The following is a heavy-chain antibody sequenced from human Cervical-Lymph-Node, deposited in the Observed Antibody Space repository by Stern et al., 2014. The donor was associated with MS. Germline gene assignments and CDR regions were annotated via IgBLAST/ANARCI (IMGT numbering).Heavy chain of an antibody. CDR3: ARVDYYESSGFFMY. D-gene: IGHD3-22*01. J-gene: IGHJ4*02. Sequence: LVQSGPEVKKPGASVRVPCKASGYTFTMFGLSWVRQAPGQGLEVMGWISPYTSNTSFAEKFQGRVTLTTDTSTDTAYMELRNLKSDDTAVYYCARVDYYESSGFFMYWGQGTLVTVSS. V-gene: IGHV1-18*01. CDR1: GYTFTMFG. CDR2: ISPYTSNT.